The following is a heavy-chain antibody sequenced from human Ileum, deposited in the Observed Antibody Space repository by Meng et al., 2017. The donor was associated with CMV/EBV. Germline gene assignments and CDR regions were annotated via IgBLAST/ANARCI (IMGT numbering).Heavy chain of an antibody. CDR2: ISYDGSNK. D-gene: IGHD3-10*01. Sequence: GSLRLSCAASGFTFSSYAMHWVRQAPGKGLEWVAVISYDGSNKYYADSVKGRFTISRDNSKNTLYLQMNSLRAEDTAVYYCARDYYGSGSYFGGIYYYGMDVWGQGTMVTVAS. CDR1: GFTFSSYA. CDR3: ARDYYGSGSYFGGIYYYGMDV. V-gene: IGHV3-30-3*01. J-gene: IGHJ6*02.